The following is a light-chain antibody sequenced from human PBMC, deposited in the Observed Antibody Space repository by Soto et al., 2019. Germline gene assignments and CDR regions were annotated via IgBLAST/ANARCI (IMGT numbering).Light chain of an antibody. CDR2: LNS. J-gene: IGLJ3*02. Sequence: QSVLTQTPSESGAPGQRVTISCTGSSSNIGAGYDVHWYQQLPGTAPKLLIYLNSNRPSGVPDRFSGSKSGTSASLAITRLQAEDEADYYCQSYDNSLSGVMFGGGTKLTVL. CDR3: QSYDNSLSGVM. V-gene: IGLV1-40*01. CDR1: SSNIGAGYD.